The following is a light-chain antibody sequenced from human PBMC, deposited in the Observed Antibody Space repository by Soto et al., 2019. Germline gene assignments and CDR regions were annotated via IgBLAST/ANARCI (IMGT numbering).Light chain of an antibody. J-gene: IGKJ1*01. CDR2: LAS. CDR1: QSLLHSNGYNY. CDR3: MQALQTRT. V-gene: IGKV2-28*01. Sequence: DIVMTQSPLSLPVTPGEPASISCRSSQSLLHSNGYNYLDWYLQKPGQSPQXLIYLASYRASGVPDRFSGSGSGTDFTLKISRVEAEDVGVYYCMQALQTRTFGQGTKVDNK.